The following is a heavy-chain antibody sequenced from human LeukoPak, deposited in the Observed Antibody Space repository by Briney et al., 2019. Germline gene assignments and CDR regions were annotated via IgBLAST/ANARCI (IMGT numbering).Heavy chain of an antibody. D-gene: IGHD5-24*01. CDR1: GGSISSCTYS. Sequence: SETLSLTCSVSGGSISSCTYSWGWIRQPPGKGLEWIGSFSCSGSTYYNPSLKSRVTISVDTSKSQFSLYMDSVTAADTAVYYCARVARWLQSPGPFDYWGQGTLVTVSS. V-gene: IGHV4-39*07. CDR2: FSCSGST. J-gene: IGHJ4*02. CDR3: ARVARWLQSPGPFDY.